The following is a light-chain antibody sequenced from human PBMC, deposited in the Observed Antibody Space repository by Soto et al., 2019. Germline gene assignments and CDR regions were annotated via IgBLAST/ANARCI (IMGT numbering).Light chain of an antibody. J-gene: IGKJ4*01. CDR1: KDISNY. V-gene: IGKV1-33*01. CDR2: EAY. Sequence: DIQMTQSPSSLSASVGDRVTITCQARKDISNYLNWYQQKPGKTPKHLNYEAYNMETGVPSRFSGSGSGTDFIFTISSLQPEDIATYYCQQYDNLPLTLGGGTKVEIK. CDR3: QQYDNLPLT.